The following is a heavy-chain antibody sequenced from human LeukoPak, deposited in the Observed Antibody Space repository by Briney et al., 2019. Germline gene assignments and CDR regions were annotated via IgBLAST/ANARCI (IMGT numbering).Heavy chain of an antibody. D-gene: IGHD7-27*01. CDR3: ARVVNWDWYFDL. J-gene: IGHJ2*01. CDR1: GGSISSGDYY. Sequence: SQTLSLTCTVSGGSISSGDYYWSWIRQHPGKGLEWIGYIYYSGSTYYNPSLKSRFTMSLDTSKNQFSPKLSSVTAADTAVYYCARVVNWDWYFDLWGRGTLVTVSS. V-gene: IGHV4-31*03. CDR2: IYYSGST.